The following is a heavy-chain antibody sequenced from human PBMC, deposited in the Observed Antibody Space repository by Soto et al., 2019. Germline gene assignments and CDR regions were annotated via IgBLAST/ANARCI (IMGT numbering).Heavy chain of an antibody. D-gene: IGHD2-2*02. CDR2: ISGSGGST. V-gene: IGHV3-23*01. J-gene: IGHJ4*02. CDR3: AKYDVVVVPAAIIDY. CDR1: GFTFSSYA. Sequence: RRLSCAASGFTFSSYAMSWVRQAPGKGLEWVSAISGSGGSTYYADSVKGRFTISRGNSKNTLYLQMNSLRAEDTAVYYCAKYDVVVVPAAIIDYWGQGXLVTVYS.